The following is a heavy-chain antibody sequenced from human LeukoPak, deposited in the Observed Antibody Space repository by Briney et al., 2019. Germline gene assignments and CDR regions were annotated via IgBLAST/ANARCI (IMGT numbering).Heavy chain of an antibody. J-gene: IGHJ4*02. CDR3: ARPLHSASRGHVGFDY. CDR2: INQDGREK. D-gene: IGHD3-10*01. CDR1: GFTFSSYW. V-gene: IGHV3-7*01. Sequence: GGSLRLFCAASGFTFSSYWMTWLRQATGKALEWVTNINQDGREKYYVASVRGRFTISTDKAKNSLYLQMNSLSAEDTAVYYCARPLHSASRGHVGFDYWGQGTLVTVSS.